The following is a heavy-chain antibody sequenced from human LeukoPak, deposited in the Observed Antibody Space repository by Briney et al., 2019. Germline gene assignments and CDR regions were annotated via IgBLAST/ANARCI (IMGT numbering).Heavy chain of an antibody. J-gene: IGHJ4*02. D-gene: IGHD6-19*01. Sequence: PSETLSLTCTVSAGSNSSSSYYWGWIRQPPGKGLEWIGSIYYSGSTYYNPSLKSRVTISVDTSKNQFSLKLSSVTAADTAVYYRASTFTVAGTLFYDYWGQGTLVTVSS. V-gene: IGHV4-39*01. CDR2: IYYSGST. CDR3: ASTFTVAGTLFYDY. CDR1: AGSNSSSSYY.